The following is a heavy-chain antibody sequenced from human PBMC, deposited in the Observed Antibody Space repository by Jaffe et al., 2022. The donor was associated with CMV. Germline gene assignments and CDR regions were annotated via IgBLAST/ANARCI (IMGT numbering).Heavy chain of an antibody. CDR3: AKVLAAQGGYYYYYMDV. V-gene: IGHV3-23*04. D-gene: IGHD6-19*01. CDR1: GFTFSSYA. J-gene: IGHJ6*03. Sequence: EVQLVESGGGLVQPGGSLRLSCAASGFTFSSYAMSWVRQAPGKGLEWVSAISGSGGSTYYADSVKGRFTISRDNSKNTLYLQMNSLRAEDTAVYYCAKVLAAQGGYYYYYMDVWGKGTTVTVSS. CDR2: ISGSGGST.